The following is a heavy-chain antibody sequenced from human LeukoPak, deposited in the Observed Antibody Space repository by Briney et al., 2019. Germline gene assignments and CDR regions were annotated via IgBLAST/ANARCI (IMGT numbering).Heavy chain of an antibody. J-gene: IGHJ4*02. D-gene: IGHD4-17*01. Sequence: ASVKVSCKASGYTFTGYYMHWVRQAPGQGLEWMGWINPNSGGTNYAQKFQGRVTMTRDTSISTAYMELSSLRSEDTAVYYCARATGDYGDYVSVPQLDYWGQGTLVTVSS. CDR1: GYTFTGYY. CDR3: ARATGDYGDYVSVPQLDY. CDR2: INPNSGGT. V-gene: IGHV1-2*02.